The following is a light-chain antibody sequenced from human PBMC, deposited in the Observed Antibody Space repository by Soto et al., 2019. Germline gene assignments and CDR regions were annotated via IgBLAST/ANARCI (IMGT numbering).Light chain of an antibody. CDR2: DVI. CDR1: DVRGNKY. Sequence: QSVLTQPASMSGSPGQSITISCTGSDVRGNKYVSWYQHYPGKAPKLIISDVIRRPSGVSDRFSGSKSGASAALPIPALQVGAAVVFSCSAFTGPIYVFETGTKVTVL. CDR3: SAFTGPIYV. J-gene: IGLJ1*01. V-gene: IGLV2-14*03.